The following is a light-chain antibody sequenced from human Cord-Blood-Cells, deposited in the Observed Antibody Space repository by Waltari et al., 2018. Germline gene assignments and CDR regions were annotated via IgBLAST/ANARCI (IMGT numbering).Light chain of an antibody. Sequence: QSALTQPRSVSGSPGQSVTISCTGTSSDVGGYNYVSWYQQHPGKAPKLMIYDVSKRPSGVPDRFSGSKSGNTASLTISGLQAEDEADYYCCSYAGRVFVGGTKLTVL. V-gene: IGLV2-11*01. CDR1: SSDVGGYNY. J-gene: IGLJ3*02. CDR3: CSYAGRV. CDR2: DVS.